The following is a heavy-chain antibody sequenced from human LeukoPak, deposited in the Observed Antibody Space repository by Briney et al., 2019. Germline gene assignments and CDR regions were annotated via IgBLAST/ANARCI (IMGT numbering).Heavy chain of an antibody. CDR3: AKGDGYSSPWYFDL. CDR2: ISNSGTTV. Sequence: GGSLRLSCAASGLTFSNYDMNWVRQAPGKGLEWVSYISNSGTTVYHADSVKGRFTISRDNAKNSVSLQLDSLRAEDTAIYYCAKGDGYSSPWYFDLWGQGTLVTVSS. D-gene: IGHD5-18*01. V-gene: IGHV3-48*03. CDR1: GLTFSNYD. J-gene: IGHJ4*02.